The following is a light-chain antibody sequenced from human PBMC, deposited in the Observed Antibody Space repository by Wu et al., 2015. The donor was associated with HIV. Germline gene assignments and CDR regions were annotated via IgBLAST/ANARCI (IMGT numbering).Light chain of an antibody. CDR2: GAS. CDR1: QSVSSS. CDR3: QQYNDWPPKLT. J-gene: IGKJ4*01. Sequence: EIVLTQSPGILSLSPGERATLSCRASQSVSSSFLAWYQHKPGQAPRLLIYGASTRATGIPARFSGSGSGTEFTLTISNMQSEDFAVYYCQQYNDWPPKLTFGGGTKVEIK. V-gene: IGKV3-15*01.